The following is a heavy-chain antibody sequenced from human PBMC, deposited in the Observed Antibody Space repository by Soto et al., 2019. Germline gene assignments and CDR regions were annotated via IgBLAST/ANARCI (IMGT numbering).Heavy chain of an antibody. CDR1: GFTLRSYW. D-gene: IGHD5-12*01. V-gene: IGHV3-74*01. Sequence: EVPLVESGGGLVQPGGCLRLSCAASGFTLRSYWMHWVRQVSGKGLVWVSRISGDGTITTYAESVKGRFTISIDNDNNTRDEELGGLRADDMALYDCVREVAKNGRPFHYRGQGTQVTGSP. CDR3: VREVAKNGRPFHY. J-gene: IGHJ4*02. CDR2: ISGDGTIT.